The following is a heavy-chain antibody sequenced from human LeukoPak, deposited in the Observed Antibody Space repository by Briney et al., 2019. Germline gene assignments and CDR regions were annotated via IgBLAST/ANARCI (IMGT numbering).Heavy chain of an antibody. CDR2: ISGSGGST. Sequence: GGSLRLSCAASGFTFSSYAMSWVRQAPGKGLEWVSAISGSGGSTYYADSVKGRITISRDNSKNTLYLQMNSLRAEDTAVYYCARDDTYYYGSGLTDYWGQGTLVTVSS. CDR3: ARDDTYYYGSGLTDY. V-gene: IGHV3-23*01. D-gene: IGHD3-10*01. CDR1: GFTFSSYA. J-gene: IGHJ4*02.